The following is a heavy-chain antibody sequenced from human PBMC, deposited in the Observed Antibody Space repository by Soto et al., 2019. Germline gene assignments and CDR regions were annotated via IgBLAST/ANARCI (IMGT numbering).Heavy chain of an antibody. CDR1: GFTFSIYS. CDR3: ATYSSSWFDY. V-gene: IGHV3-48*01. CDR2: ISSGSNTI. Sequence: PGGSLRLSCAASGFTFSIYSMNWVRQAPGKGLEWVSYISSGSNTIYYADSVKGRFTISRDNAKNSLYLQMSSLRAEDTAVYYCATYSSSWFDYWGQGTLVTVSS. J-gene: IGHJ4*02. D-gene: IGHD6-13*01.